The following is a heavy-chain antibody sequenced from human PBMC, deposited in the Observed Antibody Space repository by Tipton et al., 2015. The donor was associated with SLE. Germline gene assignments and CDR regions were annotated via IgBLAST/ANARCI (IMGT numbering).Heavy chain of an antibody. D-gene: IGHD3-10*01. CDR1: GGSISSGGYY. CDR3: ASILLSGSY. Sequence: TLSFTCTVSGGSISSGGYYWSWMRQHPGKGLEWIGYIYSSGSTYYNPSLKSRVTISVDTSKNQFSLKLSSVTAADTAVYYCASILLSGSYWGQGTLVTVSS. CDR2: IYSSGST. J-gene: IGHJ1*01. V-gene: IGHV4-31*03.